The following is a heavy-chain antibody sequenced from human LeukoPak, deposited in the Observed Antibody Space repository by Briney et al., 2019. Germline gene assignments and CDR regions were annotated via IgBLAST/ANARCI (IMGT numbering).Heavy chain of an antibody. CDR2: IYYSGST. CDR1: GGSISSSSYY. Sequence: SETLSLTCTVSGGSISSSSYYWGWIRQPPGKGLEWIGSIYYSGSTYYNPSLKSRVTISLDTSKSQLSLNLNSVTAADTAMYYCARCTSTSCYNFDYWGQGTLLTVSS. V-gene: IGHV4-39*01. CDR3: ARCTSTSCYNFDY. D-gene: IGHD2-2*02. J-gene: IGHJ4*02.